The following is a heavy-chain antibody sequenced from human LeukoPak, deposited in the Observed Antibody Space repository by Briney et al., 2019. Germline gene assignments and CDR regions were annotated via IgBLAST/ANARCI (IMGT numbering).Heavy chain of an antibody. D-gene: IGHD6-19*01. V-gene: IGHV1-18*01. CDR3: ARDGYRAVAGHFDY. CDR1: GYTFTSYG. J-gene: IGHJ4*02. Sequence: ASVKVSCKASGYTFTSYGISWVRQAPGQGLEWMGWISAYNGNTNYAQKLQGRVTVTTDTSTSTAYMELRSLRSDDTAVYYCARDGYRAVAGHFDYWGQGTLVTVSS. CDR2: ISAYNGNT.